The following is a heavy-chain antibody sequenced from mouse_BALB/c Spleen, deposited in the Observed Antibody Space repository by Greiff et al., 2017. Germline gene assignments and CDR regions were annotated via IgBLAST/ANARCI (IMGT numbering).Heavy chain of an antibody. CDR1: GYSFTGYY. CDR3: ASNWDGFAY. V-gene: IGHV1-31*01. Sequence: EVQLQQSGPELVKPGASVKISCKASGYSFTGYYMHWVKQSHVKSLEWIGRINPYNGATSYNQNFKDKASLTVDKSSSTAYMELHSLTSEDSAVYYCASNWDGFAYWGQGTLVTVSA. D-gene: IGHD4-1*01. CDR2: INPYNGAT. J-gene: IGHJ3*01.